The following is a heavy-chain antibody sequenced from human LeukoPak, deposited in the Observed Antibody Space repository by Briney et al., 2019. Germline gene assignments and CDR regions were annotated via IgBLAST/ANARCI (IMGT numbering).Heavy chain of an antibody. J-gene: IGHJ4*02. CDR3: ASGRQWVVQY. D-gene: IGHD6-19*01. Sequence: GASVKVSCKASGYTFTGYYMHSVRQAPGHELEWMGWINPNSGGTNYAQTFKSRVTMTRDTSISTAYMELSRLRSEDTAVYYCASGRQWVVQYWGQGTLVTVSS. V-gene: IGHV1-2*02. CDR1: GYTFTGYY. CDR2: INPNSGGT.